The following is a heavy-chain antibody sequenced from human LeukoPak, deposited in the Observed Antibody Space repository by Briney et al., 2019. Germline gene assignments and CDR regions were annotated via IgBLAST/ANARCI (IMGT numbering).Heavy chain of an antibody. Sequence: GGSLRLSCAASGLTLSSYAMSWVRQAPGKGLEWVSAISGSGGSTYYADSVKGRFTISRDNSKNTLYLQMNSLRAEDTAVYYCAKQGFRGFFDYWGQGTLVTVSS. J-gene: IGHJ4*02. CDR2: ISGSGGST. CDR3: AKQGFRGFFDY. D-gene: IGHD3-10*01. CDR1: GLTLSSYA. V-gene: IGHV3-23*01.